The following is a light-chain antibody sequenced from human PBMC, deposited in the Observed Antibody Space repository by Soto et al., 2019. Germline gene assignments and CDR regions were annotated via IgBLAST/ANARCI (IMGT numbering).Light chain of an antibody. CDR2: DVS. V-gene: IGLV2-14*01. Sequence: QSALTQSASVSGSPGQSITISCTGTSSDVGGYNYVSWYQQHPGKAPKLIIYDVSNRPSGVSTRFSGSKSGNTASLTISGLQAEAEADYSCSSYTSTNSWVFGGGTKLNVL. CDR1: SSDVGGYNY. J-gene: IGLJ3*02. CDR3: SSYTSTNSWV.